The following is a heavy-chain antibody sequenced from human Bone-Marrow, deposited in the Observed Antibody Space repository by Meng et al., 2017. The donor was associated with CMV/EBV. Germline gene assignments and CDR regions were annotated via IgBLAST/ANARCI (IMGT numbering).Heavy chain of an antibody. CDR2: IQVIGHT. J-gene: IGHJ4*02. Sequence: QVQIQESGPGPVKTSATLSLPCIVSGASTKNYNWNWVPQPAGQGLEWIGLIQVIGHTVYNPSLKSRVTVSLDASKSQFSLTLNSVTAADTATYYCAGSRPGGGACDYWGQGILVTVSS. CDR1: GASTKNYN. CDR3: AGSRPGGGACDY. V-gene: IGHV4-4*07. D-gene: IGHD3-16*01.